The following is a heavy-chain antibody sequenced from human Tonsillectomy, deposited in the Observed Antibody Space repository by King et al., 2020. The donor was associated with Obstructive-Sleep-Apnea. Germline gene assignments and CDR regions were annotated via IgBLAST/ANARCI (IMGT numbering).Heavy chain of an antibody. CDR3: ARSVGGDYYGMDV. Sequence: VQLQESGPGLVKPSQTLSLTCTVSGGSISSGGYYWRWIRQHPGQGLEWIGYIYYSGSTYYNPSLKSRVTISVDTSKNQFSLKLSSVTAADTAVYYCARSVGGDYYGMDVWGQGTTVTVSS. CDR2: IYYSGST. J-gene: IGHJ6*02. D-gene: IGHD2-15*01. V-gene: IGHV4-31*03. CDR1: GGSISSGGYY.